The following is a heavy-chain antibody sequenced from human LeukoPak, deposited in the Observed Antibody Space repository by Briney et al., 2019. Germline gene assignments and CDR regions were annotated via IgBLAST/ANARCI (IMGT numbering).Heavy chain of an antibody. V-gene: IGHV4-59*01. CDR1: GGSISSYY. Sequence: SETLSLTCTVSGGSISSYYWSWIRQPPGKGLEWIGYIYYSGSTNYNPSLKSRVTISVDTSKNQFSLKLNSVTAADTAVYYCARGRDSSGYRTDYWGQGTLVTVPS. D-gene: IGHD3-22*01. CDR3: ARGRDSSGYRTDY. CDR2: IYYSGST. J-gene: IGHJ4*02.